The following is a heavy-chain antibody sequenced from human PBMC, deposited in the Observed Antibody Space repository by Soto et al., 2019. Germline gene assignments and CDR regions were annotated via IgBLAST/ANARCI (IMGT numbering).Heavy chain of an antibody. J-gene: IGHJ4*02. CDR3: AAGGGLPRYY. CDR1: GGSISSGGYS. D-gene: IGHD5-12*01. V-gene: IGHV4-30-2*01. Sequence: QLQLQESGSGLVKPSQTLSLTCAVSGGSISSGGYSWSWIRQPPGKGLEWIGYIYHSGSTYYNPSLTRRVTISVDRSKNQFSLKLSSVTAADTSVYYCAAGGGLPRYYWGQGTLVTVSS. CDR2: IYHSGST.